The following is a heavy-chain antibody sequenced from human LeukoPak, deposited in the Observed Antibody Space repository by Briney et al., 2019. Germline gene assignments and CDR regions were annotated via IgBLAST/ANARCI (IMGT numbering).Heavy chain of an antibody. D-gene: IGHD3-22*01. V-gene: IGHV1-18*01. Sequence: ASVKVSCKASGYTFTSYGISWVRQAPGLGLEWMGWISAYNGNTNYAQKLQGRVTMTTDTSTSTAYMELRSLRSDDTAVYYCARFDSSGYFYYFDYWGQGTLVTVSS. CDR1: GYTFTSYG. CDR2: ISAYNGNT. J-gene: IGHJ4*02. CDR3: ARFDSSGYFYYFDY.